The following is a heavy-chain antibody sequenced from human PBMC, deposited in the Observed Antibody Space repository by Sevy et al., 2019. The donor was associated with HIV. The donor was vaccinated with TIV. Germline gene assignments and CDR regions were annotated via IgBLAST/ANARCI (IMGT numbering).Heavy chain of an antibody. V-gene: IGHV1-2*02. Sequence: ASVKVSCKASGYTFTGYYMHWVRQAPGQGLEWMGWINPNSGGTNYAQKFQGRVTMTRDTSISTAYMELSRLRSDDTAVYCCARDSPDIVVVPAYYYYGMDVWGQGTTVTVSS. CDR2: INPNSGGT. CDR3: ARDSPDIVVVPAYYYYGMDV. D-gene: IGHD2-2*01. J-gene: IGHJ6*02. CDR1: GYTFTGYY.